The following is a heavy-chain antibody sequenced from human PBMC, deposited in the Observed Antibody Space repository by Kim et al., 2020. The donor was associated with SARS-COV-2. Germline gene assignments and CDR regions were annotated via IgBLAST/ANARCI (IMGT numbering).Heavy chain of an antibody. CDR2: IYYSGST. Sequence: SETLSLTCTVSGGSISSYYWSWIRQPPGKGLEWIGYIYYSGSTNYNPSLKSRVTISVDTSKNQFSLKLSSVTAADTAVYYCAREECSSTSCYVDYWGQGTLVTVSS. D-gene: IGHD2-2*01. CDR3: AREECSSTSCYVDY. V-gene: IGHV4-59*01. CDR1: GGSISSYY. J-gene: IGHJ4*02.